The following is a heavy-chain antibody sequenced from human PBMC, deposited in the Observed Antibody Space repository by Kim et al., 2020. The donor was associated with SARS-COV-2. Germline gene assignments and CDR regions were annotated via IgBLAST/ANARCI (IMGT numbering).Heavy chain of an antibody. Sequence: GGSLRLSCAASGFTFSSCAMHWVRQAPGKGLEWVAVISYDGSNKNYTDSVKGRFTISRDNSKNTLYLQMNSLRAEDTALYYCARVPWSGPRGWTAYYYG. D-gene: IGHD3-10*01. J-gene: IGHJ6*01. CDR1: GFTFSSCA. CDR2: ISYDGSNK. V-gene: IGHV3-30-3*01. CDR3: ARVPWSGPRGWTAYYYG.